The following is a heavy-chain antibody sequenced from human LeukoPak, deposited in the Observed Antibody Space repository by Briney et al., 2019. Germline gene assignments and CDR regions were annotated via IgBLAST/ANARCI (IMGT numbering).Heavy chain of an antibody. CDR3: ARRDRRHFDY. J-gene: IGHJ4*02. D-gene: IGHD3-22*01. CDR1: GYIFTNHA. Sequence: ASVKVSCKASGYIFTNHAIHWVRQAPGQRLEWMGWINVGNGNTKYPQMFQGRVTITRDTSANTAYMELSSLRSEDTAVYYCARRDRRHFDYWGQGTLVTVSS. CDR2: INVGNGNT. V-gene: IGHV1-3*01.